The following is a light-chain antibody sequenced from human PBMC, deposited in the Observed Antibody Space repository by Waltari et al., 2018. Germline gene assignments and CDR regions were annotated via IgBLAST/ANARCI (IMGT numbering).Light chain of an antibody. CDR2: DAA. Sequence: DIQMTQSPSSLSASVGDRVTITSRASQFVGNSLAWFQQKPGKAPKSLIYDAARLQTGVPSKFSPSGSGTDFTLTITSLQSEDFATYYCQQYESYPYTFGQGTKLEIK. J-gene: IGKJ2*01. V-gene: IGKV1-16*02. CDR3: QQYESYPYT. CDR1: QFVGNS.